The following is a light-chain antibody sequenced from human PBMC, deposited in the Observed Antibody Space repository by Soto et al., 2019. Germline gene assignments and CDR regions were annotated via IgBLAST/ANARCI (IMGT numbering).Light chain of an antibody. CDR3: QQSYSVPCT. V-gene: IGKV1-39*01. J-gene: IGKJ2*02. CDR2: AAS. Sequence: DIQMTQSPSSLSASAGDRVTITCRASQSISSFLNWYQQKPGKAPKPLIYAASSLQSGVPARFSGSGSGIDFTLTISSLQPEDFATYYCQQSYSVPCTFGQGTKLEIK. CDR1: QSISSF.